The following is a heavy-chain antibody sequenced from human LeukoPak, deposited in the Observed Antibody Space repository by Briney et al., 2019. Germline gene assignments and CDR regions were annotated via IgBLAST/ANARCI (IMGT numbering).Heavy chain of an antibody. CDR3: ARHQRYSGSRRVWFDP. Sequence: PSETLSLTCTVSGGSISSSSYYWGWIRQPPGKGLEWIGYIYYSGSTNYNPSLKSRVTISVDTSKNQFSLKLSSVTAADTAVYYCARHQRYSGSRRVWFDPWGQGTLVTVSS. D-gene: IGHD1-26*01. V-gene: IGHV4-61*05. J-gene: IGHJ5*02. CDR1: GGSISSSSYY. CDR2: IYYSGST.